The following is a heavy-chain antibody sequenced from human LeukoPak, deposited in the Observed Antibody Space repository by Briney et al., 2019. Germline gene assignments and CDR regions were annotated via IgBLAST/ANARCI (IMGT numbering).Heavy chain of an antibody. CDR2: IYPGDSDT. CDR3: AGQTGVAVAGPYAFDI. Sequence: GESLKISCKGSGYTFNRHWIGRVRQMPGKGLEWMGIIYPGDSDTRYNPAFQGQVTISADKSISTAYLQWSSLKASDTAMYYCAGQTGVAVAGPYAFDIWGQGTMVTVSS. V-gene: IGHV5-51*01. D-gene: IGHD6-19*01. CDR1: GYTFNRHW. J-gene: IGHJ3*02.